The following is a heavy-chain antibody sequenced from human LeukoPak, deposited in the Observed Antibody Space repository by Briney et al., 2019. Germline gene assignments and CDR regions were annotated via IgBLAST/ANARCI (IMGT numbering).Heavy chain of an antibody. CDR1: GFTFSSYG. Sequence: GGSLRLSCAASGFTFSSYGMHWVRQAPGKGLEWVAFIRYDGSNKYYADSVKGRFTISRDNSKNTLYLQMNSLRAEDTAVYYCAKVPSEEYSSGWSFDYWGQGTLVTVSS. CDR2: IRYDGSNK. J-gene: IGHJ4*02. V-gene: IGHV3-30*02. D-gene: IGHD6-19*01. CDR3: AKVPSEEYSSGWSFDY.